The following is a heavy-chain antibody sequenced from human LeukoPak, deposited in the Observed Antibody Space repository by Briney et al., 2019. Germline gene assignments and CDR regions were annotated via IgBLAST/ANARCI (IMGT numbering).Heavy chain of an antibody. Sequence: GGSLRLSCAASGFTFSSYSINWVRQAPGKGLEWVSSISSSSSYIYYADSVKGRFTISRDNAKNSMYLQMNSLRAEDTAVYYCHLLKTSGMDVWGQGTTVTVSS. CDR2: ISSSSSYI. V-gene: IGHV3-21*01. CDR1: GFTFSSYS. CDR3: HLLKTSGMDV. J-gene: IGHJ6*02. D-gene: IGHD1-26*01.